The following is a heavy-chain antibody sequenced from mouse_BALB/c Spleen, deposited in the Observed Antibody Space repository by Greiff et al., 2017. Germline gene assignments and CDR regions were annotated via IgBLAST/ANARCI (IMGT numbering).Heavy chain of an antibody. CDR2: ISSGSSTI. D-gene: IGHD2-3*01. V-gene: IGHV5-17*02. CDR3: ARNGDGYNYYAMDY. CDR1: GFTFSGFG. J-gene: IGHJ4*01. Sequence: EVKLVESGGGLVQPGGSRKLSCAASGFTFSGFGMHWVRQAPEKGLEWVAYISSGSSTIYYADTVKGRFTISRDNPKNTLFLQMTSLRSEDTAMYYCARNGDGYNYYAMDYWGQGTSVTVSS.